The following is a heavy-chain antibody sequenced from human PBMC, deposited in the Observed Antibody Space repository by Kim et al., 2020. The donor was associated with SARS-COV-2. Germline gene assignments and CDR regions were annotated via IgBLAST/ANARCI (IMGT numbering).Heavy chain of an antibody. D-gene: IGHD6-19*01. J-gene: IGHJ4*02. CDR3: ARDSFIAVAGTLDY. Sequence: ADSVKGRFTISRDNSKNTLYLQMNSLRAEDTAVYYCARDSFIAVAGTLDYWGQGTLVTVSS. V-gene: IGHV3-30*07.